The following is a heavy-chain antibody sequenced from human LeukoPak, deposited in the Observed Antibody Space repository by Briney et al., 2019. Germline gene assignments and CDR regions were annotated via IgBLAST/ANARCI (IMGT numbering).Heavy chain of an antibody. V-gene: IGHV3-23*01. J-gene: IGHJ6*03. CDR1: EFTISSYA. CDR2: ISVSGTST. Sequence: PAGSLRLSCAASEFTISSYAMSWVRQPPGKGLEWVSGISVSGTSTYYADSVKGRFTISRDNAKNSLYLQMNSLRAEDTAVYYCARDWVLRGYSYGYGGYYYYMDVWGKGTTVTVSS. D-gene: IGHD5-18*01. CDR3: ARDWVLRGYSYGYGGYYYYMDV.